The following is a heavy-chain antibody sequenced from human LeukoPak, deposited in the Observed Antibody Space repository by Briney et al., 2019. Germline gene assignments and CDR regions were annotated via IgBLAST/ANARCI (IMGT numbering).Heavy chain of an antibody. V-gene: IGHV3-74*01. J-gene: IGHJ3*01. Sequence: GGSLRLSCAASGFTFSSYWMHWVRQAPGKGLVWVSRVNNDGSTTNYADSVKGRFTISRDNAKNSLYLQMNSLRAEDTALYYCARDFFPRIVVVPAAVFDVWGLGTIVTVSS. CDR3: ARDFFPRIVVVPAAVFDV. D-gene: IGHD2-2*01. CDR2: VNNDGSTT. CDR1: GFTFSSYW.